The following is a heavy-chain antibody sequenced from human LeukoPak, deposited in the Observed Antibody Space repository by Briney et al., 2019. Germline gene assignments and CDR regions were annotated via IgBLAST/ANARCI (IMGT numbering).Heavy chain of an antibody. CDR3: ARDSNGDTVMVLPDASDI. CDR2: ISSSGNTI. Sequence: GGSVRLSCAASGFTFSSYEMNWVRQAPGKGLEWISYISSSGNTIYYADSVKGRFTISRDNAKNSLYLQMNSLRAEDTAVYYCARDSNGDTVMVLPDASDIWGQGTMVTVSS. CDR1: GFTFSSYE. J-gene: IGHJ3*02. D-gene: IGHD5-18*01. V-gene: IGHV3-48*03.